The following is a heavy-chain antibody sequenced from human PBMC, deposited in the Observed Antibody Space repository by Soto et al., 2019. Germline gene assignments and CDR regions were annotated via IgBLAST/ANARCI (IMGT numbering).Heavy chain of an antibody. J-gene: IGHJ5*02. Sequence: EVQLLESGGGLVQPGGSLKLSCAASGFTFSNSVMSCVRQAPGKGPEWVSTIGTSGGSTNYADSVKGRFTISRDNSKNTLYLQMNSLRAEDTAVYYCAKSERFDPWGQGTLVTVSS. CDR1: GFTFSNSV. CDR3: AKSERFDP. V-gene: IGHV3-23*01. CDR2: IGTSGGST.